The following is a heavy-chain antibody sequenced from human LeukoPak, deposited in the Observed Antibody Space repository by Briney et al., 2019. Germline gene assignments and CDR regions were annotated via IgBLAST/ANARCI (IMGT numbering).Heavy chain of an antibody. CDR1: GGSVISGSYY. V-gene: IGHV4-39*07. D-gene: IGHD6-19*01. CDR3: AKGHRYSSGWYWSHWFDP. CDR2: INHSGST. J-gene: IGHJ5*02. Sequence: SETLSLTCTVSGGSVISGSYYWTWIRQPPGKGLKWIGEINHSGSTNYNPSLKSRVTISVDTSKKQFFLRLSSVTAADTAVYYCAKGHRYSSGWYWSHWFDPWGQGTLVTVSS.